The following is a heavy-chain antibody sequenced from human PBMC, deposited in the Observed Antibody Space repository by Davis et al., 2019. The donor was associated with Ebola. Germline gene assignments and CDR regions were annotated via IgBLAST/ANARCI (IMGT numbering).Heavy chain of an antibody. CDR1: GFTFSSYG. CDR3: ASPPYYDFWSGYWEDAFDI. CDR2: IWYDGSNK. J-gene: IGHJ3*02. Sequence: GGSLRLSCAASGFTFSSYGMHWVRQAPGKGLEWVAVIWYDGSNKYYADSVKGRFTISRDNSKNTLYLQMNSLRAEDTAVYYCASPPYYDFWSGYWEDAFDIWGQGTMVTVSS. D-gene: IGHD3-3*01. V-gene: IGHV3-33*01.